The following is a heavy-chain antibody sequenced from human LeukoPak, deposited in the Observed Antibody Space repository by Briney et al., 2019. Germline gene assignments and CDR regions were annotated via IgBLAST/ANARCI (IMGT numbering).Heavy chain of an antibody. CDR3: ARGLGYCSSTSCEYYYYYYMDV. Sequence: GASVKVSCKASGYTFTSYDINWVQQATGQGLEWMGWMNPNSGNTGYAQKFQGRVTMTRNTSISTAYMELSSLRSEDTAVYYCARGLGYCSSTSCEYYYYYYMDVWGKGTTVTVSS. V-gene: IGHV1-8*01. CDR1: GYTFTSYD. CDR2: MNPNSGNT. D-gene: IGHD2-2*01. J-gene: IGHJ6*03.